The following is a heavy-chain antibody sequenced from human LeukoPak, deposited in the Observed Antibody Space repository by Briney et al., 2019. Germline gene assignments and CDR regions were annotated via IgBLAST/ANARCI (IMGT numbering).Heavy chain of an antibody. CDR3: ARGQVPAARGYNWFDP. V-gene: IGHV4-34*01. CDR1: GWSFNDYY. J-gene: IGHJ5*02. CDR2: INARGDT. Sequence: PSETLSLTCAVSGWSFNDYYWNWIRQPPGKGLEWIWEINARGDTNFNPSLKSRVTISVDTSKNQFSLRLTSMIAADTAVYYCARGQVPAARGYNWFDPWGQGTLVTVSS. D-gene: IGHD2-2*01.